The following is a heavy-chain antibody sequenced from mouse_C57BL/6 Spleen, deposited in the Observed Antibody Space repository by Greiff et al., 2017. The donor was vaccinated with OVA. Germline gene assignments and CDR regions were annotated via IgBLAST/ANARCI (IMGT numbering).Heavy chain of an antibody. D-gene: IGHD2-1*01. V-gene: IGHV1-9*01. CDR3: ARAGFQDYGNSPFAY. J-gene: IGHJ3*01. CDR2: ILPGRGST. Sequence: VQLQQSGAELMKPGASVKLSCKATGYTFTGYWIEWVKQRPGHGLEWIGEILPGRGSTNYNEKFKGKATFTADTSSNTAYMQLSSLTTEDSAIYDCARAGFQDYGNSPFAYWGQGTLVTVSA. CDR1: GYTFTGYW.